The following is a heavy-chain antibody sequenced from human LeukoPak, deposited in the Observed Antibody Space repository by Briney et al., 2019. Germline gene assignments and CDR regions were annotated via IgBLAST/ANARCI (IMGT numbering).Heavy chain of an antibody. Sequence: PGGSLRLSCAASGFTFSDYYMSWIRQAPGKGLEWVSVIYSGGSTYYADSVKGRFTISRDNSKNTLYLQMNSLRAEDTAVYYCARDPQTYYYDSSGQRLGRLDAFDIWGQGTMVTVSS. J-gene: IGHJ3*02. V-gene: IGHV3-53*01. CDR2: IYSGGST. D-gene: IGHD3-22*01. CDR3: ARDPQTYYYDSSGQRLGRLDAFDI. CDR1: GFTFSDYY.